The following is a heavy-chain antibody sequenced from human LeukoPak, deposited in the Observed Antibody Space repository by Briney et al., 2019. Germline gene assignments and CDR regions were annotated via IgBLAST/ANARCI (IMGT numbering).Heavy chain of an antibody. J-gene: IGHJ4*02. Sequence: PSETLSLTCTVLGGSISSYYGSWIRQPPGKGLELIVHIYYSGSTHYNPSLKSRVTISVDTSKNQFSLKLSSVTAADTAVYHCARHGSDWAFDLWGRRTVDRLSS. CDR3: ARHGSDWAFDL. D-gene: IGHD2-21*02. CDR1: GGSISSYY. CDR2: IYYSGST. V-gene: IGHV4-59*08.